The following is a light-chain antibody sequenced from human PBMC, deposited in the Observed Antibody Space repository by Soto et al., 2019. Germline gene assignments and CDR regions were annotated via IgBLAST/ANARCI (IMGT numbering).Light chain of an antibody. J-gene: IGKJ1*01. CDR2: AAS. V-gene: IGKV1-27*01. CDR1: QGISNY. CDR3: QKYNTAPWA. Sequence: DIQMTQSPSSLSASVGDRVTITCRASQGISNYLVWYQQKPGKVPKVLIYAASTLQSGVPSRFSGTGSGTDFTLTISNLQPEDVATYFCQKYNTAPWAFGQGTKVEIK.